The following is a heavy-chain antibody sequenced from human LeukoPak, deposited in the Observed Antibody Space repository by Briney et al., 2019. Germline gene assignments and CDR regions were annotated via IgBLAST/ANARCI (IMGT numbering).Heavy chain of an antibody. J-gene: IGHJ5*02. CDR1: GESFSGYY. CDR3: ARGERLVLLEKVNWFDP. V-gene: IGHV4-34*01. CDR2: VNHSGGT. D-gene: IGHD3-3*01. Sequence: PSDTLSLTCAVYGESFSGYYWRWIRDPPGKGLEWIGEVNHSGGTNYNPSLKRRVTIAVDTSKNQFSLKLSSVTAADTAVYYCARGERLVLLEKVNWFDPWGQGTLVTVSS.